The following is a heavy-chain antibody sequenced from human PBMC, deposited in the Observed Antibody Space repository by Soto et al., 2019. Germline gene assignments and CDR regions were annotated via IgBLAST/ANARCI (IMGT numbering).Heavy chain of an antibody. Sequence: SETLSLTCTVSCGYIRSDYWTWIRQSPGKGLEWIGYIYHSGSTKYNPTLKSRVTLSLDTSRNQFALKLTSVTAADTAVYYCARGRGGMDVWGQGTTVTVSS. D-gene: IGHD1-26*01. CDR1: CGYIRSDY. CDR2: IYHSGST. CDR3: ARGRGGMDV. J-gene: IGHJ6*02. V-gene: IGHV4-59*01.